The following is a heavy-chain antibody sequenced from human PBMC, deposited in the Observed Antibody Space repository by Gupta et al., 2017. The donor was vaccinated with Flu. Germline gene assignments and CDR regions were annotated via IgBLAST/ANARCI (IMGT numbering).Heavy chain of an antibody. CDR3: ARAPTYYDFWSGEKYFDY. J-gene: IGHJ4*02. D-gene: IGHD3-3*01. V-gene: IGHV3-7*01. CDR2: IKQDGSEK. Sequence: GWVRQAPGKGLEWLANIKQDGSEKYYVDSVKGRFTISRDNAKNLLYLQMNTLRAEDTAMYYCARAPTYYDFWSGEKYFDYWGQGTLVTVSS.